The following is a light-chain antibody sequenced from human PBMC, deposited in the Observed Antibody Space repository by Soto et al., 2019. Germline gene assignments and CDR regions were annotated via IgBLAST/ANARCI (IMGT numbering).Light chain of an antibody. CDR3: QQYGTSPLT. Sequence: EIVMTQSPATLSLSPGERATLSCRASQSVSSSHLAWYQQKPGQAPRLLFYGASNRATGIPDRFSGSGSGTDFTLTISKLEPEDFAVYYCQQYGTSPLTFGGGSKVDI. V-gene: IGKV3-20*01. CDR2: GAS. J-gene: IGKJ4*01. CDR1: QSVSSSH.